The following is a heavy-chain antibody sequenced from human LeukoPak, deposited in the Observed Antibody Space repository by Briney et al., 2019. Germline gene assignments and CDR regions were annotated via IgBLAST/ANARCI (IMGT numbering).Heavy chain of an antibody. CDR1: GFTFSSYE. CDR2: ISSSGSTI. D-gene: IGHD6-13*01. Sequence: GGSLRLSCAASGFTFSSYEMNWVRQAPGKGLEWVSYISSSGSTIYYADSVKGRFTISRDNSKNTLYLQMNSLRAEDTAVYYCARDPIAAAGTGDYWGQGTLVTVSS. CDR3: ARDPIAAAGTGDY. J-gene: IGHJ4*02. V-gene: IGHV3-48*03.